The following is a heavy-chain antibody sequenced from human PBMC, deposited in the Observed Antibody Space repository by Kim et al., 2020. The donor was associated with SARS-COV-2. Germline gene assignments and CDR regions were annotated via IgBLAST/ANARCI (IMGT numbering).Heavy chain of an antibody. CDR3: ARASYDSSGYYYVGGSDAFDI. D-gene: IGHD3-22*01. CDR1: GFTFSSYS. J-gene: IGHJ3*02. Sequence: GGSLRLSCAASGFTFSSYSMNWVRQAPGKGLEWVSSISSSSSYIYYADSVKGRFTISRDNAKNSLYLQMNSLRAEDTAVYYCARASYDSSGYYYVGGSDAFDIWGQGTMVTVSS. CDR2: ISSSSSYI. V-gene: IGHV3-21*01.